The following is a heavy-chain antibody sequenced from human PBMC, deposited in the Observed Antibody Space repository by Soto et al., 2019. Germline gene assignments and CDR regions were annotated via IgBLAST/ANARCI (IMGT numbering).Heavy chain of an antibody. CDR3: AKEPCRRRSWFDA. V-gene: IGHV3-23*01. J-gene: IGHJ5*02. CDR1: GFTFSSYA. Sequence: EVQLLESGGGLVQPGGSLRLSCAASGFTFSSYAMSWVRQAPGKGLEWVSSISGSGGNTYYADSVKGRFTISRANSKNTQYLQMNRLRPEDTALSDCAKEPCRRRSWFDAWGQGTLVTVSS. CDR2: ISGSGGNT.